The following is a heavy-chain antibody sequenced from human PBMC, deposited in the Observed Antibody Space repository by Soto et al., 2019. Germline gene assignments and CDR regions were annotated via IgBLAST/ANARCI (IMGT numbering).Heavy chain of an antibody. V-gene: IGHV1-18*01. CDR3: ARVVAAMFDY. CDR1: GYTFTSYG. Sequence: QVQLVQSGAEVKKPGASVKVSCKASGYTFTSYGISWVRQAPGQGLEWMGWISAYNGNTNYEQKLQVRVTMTTDTSTSTDYMEVSSMKADVTAVYYCARVVAAMFDYWGKGTLVTVSS. CDR2: ISAYNGNT. D-gene: IGHD5-18*01. J-gene: IGHJ4*02.